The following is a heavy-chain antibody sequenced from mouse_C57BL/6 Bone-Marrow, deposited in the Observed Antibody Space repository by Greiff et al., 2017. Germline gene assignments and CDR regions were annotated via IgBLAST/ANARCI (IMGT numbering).Heavy chain of an antibody. CDR3: ARHGPTKVTTKRNYFDY. D-gene: IGHD2-5*01. Sequence: QVQLQQSGAELVKPGASVKLSCKASGYTFTEYTIHWVKQRPGQGLEWIGWFYPGSGSIKYNEKFKDKATLTADKSSSTVYMELSRLTSEDSAVYLCARHGPTKVTTKRNYFDYWGQGTTLTVSS. J-gene: IGHJ2*01. CDR1: GYTFTEYT. V-gene: IGHV1-62-2*01. CDR2: FYPGSGSI.